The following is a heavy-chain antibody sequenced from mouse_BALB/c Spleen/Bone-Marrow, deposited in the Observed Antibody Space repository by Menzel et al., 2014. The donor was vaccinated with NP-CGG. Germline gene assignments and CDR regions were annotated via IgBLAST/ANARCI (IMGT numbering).Heavy chain of an antibody. Sequence: EVQRVESGGGLVQPKGSLKLSCAASGFTFNPYAMNWVRQAPGKGLEWVARIRSKSNNYATYYADSVKDRFTISRDDSQSMLYLQMNNLKTEDTAMYYCVRHDGDGGFAYWGQGTLVTVSA. D-gene: IGHD3-3*01. CDR1: GFTFNPYA. CDR2: IRSKSNNYAT. V-gene: IGHV10-1*02. J-gene: IGHJ3*01. CDR3: VRHDGDGGFAY.